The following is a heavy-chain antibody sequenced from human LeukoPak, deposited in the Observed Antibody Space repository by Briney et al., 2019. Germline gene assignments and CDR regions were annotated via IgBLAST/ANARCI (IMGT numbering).Heavy chain of an antibody. V-gene: IGHV3-48*03. Sequence: GGSLRLSCAASGFAFSTYEMNWVRQAPGKGLEWISYISRSGSITNYADSVKGRFTISRDDDRNSLSLEMSGLRVEDSAVCFCARGMLNIFWGQGTRVAVSS. CDR3: ARGMLNIF. CDR1: GFAFSTYE. CDR2: ISRSGSIT. J-gene: IGHJ4*02. D-gene: IGHD2/OR15-2a*01.